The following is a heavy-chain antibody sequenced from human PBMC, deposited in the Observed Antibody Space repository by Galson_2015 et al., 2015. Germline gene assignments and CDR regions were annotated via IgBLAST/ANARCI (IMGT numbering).Heavy chain of an antibody. Sequence: SVKVSCKASGYTFTSYDINWVRQATGQGLEWMRWMNPNSGNTGYAQKFQGRVTMTRNTSISTCYMKLSSLRPEDTAVYYCAREAAAGAIHHWGQGTLVTVSS. V-gene: IGHV1-8*01. CDR3: AREAAAGAIHH. D-gene: IGHD2-2*02. CDR2: MNPNSGNT. CDR1: GYTFTSYD. J-gene: IGHJ5*02.